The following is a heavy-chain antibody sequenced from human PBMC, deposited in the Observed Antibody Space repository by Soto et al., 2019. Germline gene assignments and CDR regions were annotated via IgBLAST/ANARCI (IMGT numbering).Heavy chain of an antibody. CDR3: AKDLSRYCSGGSCYFDY. V-gene: IGHV3-23*01. Sequence: PGGSLRLSCAASGFTFSSYAMSWVRQAPGKGLEWVSAISGSGGSTYYADSVKGRFTISRDNSKNTLYLQMNSLRAEDTAVYYCAKDLSRYCSGGSCYFDYWGQGTLVTVS. CDR1: GFTFSSYA. D-gene: IGHD2-15*01. CDR2: ISGSGGST. J-gene: IGHJ4*02.